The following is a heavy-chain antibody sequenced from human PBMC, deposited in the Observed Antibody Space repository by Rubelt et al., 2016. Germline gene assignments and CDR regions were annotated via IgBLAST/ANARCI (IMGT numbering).Heavy chain of an antibody. CDR2: MNHNSGNT. Sequence: QVQLVQSGAEVKKPGASVKVSCKASGYTFTSYDINWVRQATGQGLEWMGWMNHNSGNTGYAQKFQWRVTSTRNNSIRKAYMGLSRLGSEDTAVDYGARYGSGGSCYSESAFDIWGQGTMVTVSS. V-gene: IGHV1-8*01. D-gene: IGHD2-15*01. J-gene: IGHJ3*02. CDR3: ARYGSGGSCYSESAFDI. CDR1: GYTFTSYD.